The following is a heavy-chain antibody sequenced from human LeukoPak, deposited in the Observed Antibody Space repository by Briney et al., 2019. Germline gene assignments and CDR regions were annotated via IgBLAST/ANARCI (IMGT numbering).Heavy chain of an antibody. J-gene: IGHJ6*03. Sequence: SETLSLTCAVSGGSISSSNWWSWVRQPPGKGLEWIGEIFHSGSTNYNPSLKSRVTISVDKPKNQFSLRLSSVAAADTAVYYCARDYSGWTRYFMDVWGTGTAVTVSS. D-gene: IGHD6-19*01. V-gene: IGHV4-4*02. CDR2: IFHSGST. CDR3: ARDYSGWTRYFMDV. CDR1: GGSISSSNW.